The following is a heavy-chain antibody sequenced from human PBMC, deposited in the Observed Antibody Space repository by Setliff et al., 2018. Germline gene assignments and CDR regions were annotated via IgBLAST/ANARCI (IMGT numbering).Heavy chain of an antibody. D-gene: IGHD1-1*01. CDR1: DGSFSDYY. CDR2: INQSGGT. J-gene: IGHJ3*02. CDR3: ARGRSKTWNI. V-gene: IGHV4-34*01. Sequence: SETLSLTCAVYDGSFSDYYGSWIRQPPGKGPEWIGEINQSGGTNYNPSLKSRVTISVDTSNNQFSLKLSSLTAADTAVYYCARGRSKTWNIWGQGAMVTVSS.